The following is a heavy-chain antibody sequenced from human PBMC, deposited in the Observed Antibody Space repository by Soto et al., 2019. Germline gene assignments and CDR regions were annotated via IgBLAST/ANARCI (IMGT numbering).Heavy chain of an antibody. V-gene: IGHV3-23*01. CDR3: AKDRGILVVVAARDAFDI. D-gene: IGHD2-15*01. CDR1: GFTFSSYA. Sequence: EVQLLESGGGLVQPGGSLRLSCAASGFTFSSYAMNWVRQAPGKGLEWVSAISGSGGSIYYADSVKGRFTISRDNSKNPLYLRMNSLRAEDTAVYYCAKDRGILVVVAARDAFDIWGQGTMVTVSS. J-gene: IGHJ3*02. CDR2: ISGSGGSI.